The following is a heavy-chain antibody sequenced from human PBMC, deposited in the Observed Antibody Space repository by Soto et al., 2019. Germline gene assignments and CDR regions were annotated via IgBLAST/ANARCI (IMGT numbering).Heavy chain of an antibody. D-gene: IGHD6-19*01. V-gene: IGHV1-46*01. CDR3: ARGGYSSGWVEENDDFDI. Sequence: ASVKVSCKASGYTFTSYYMHWVRQAPGQGLEWMGIINPSGGSTSYAQKFQGRVTMTRDTSTSTVYMELSSLRSEDTAVYYCARGGYSSGWVEENDDFDIWGQGTMVTVAS. J-gene: IGHJ3*02. CDR2: INPSGGST. CDR1: GYTFTSYY.